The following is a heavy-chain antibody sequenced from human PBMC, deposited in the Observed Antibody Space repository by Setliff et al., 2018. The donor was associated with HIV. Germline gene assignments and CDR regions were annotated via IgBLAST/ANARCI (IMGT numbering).Heavy chain of an antibody. J-gene: IGHJ4*02. CDR3: AADNYNCNSFDS. V-gene: IGHV1-2*02. CDR2: INPNGGYT. CDR1: GYTFTGYY. Sequence: ASVKVSCKASGYTFTGYYMHWVRQAPGQGLEWMGWINPNGGYTNYAQKFLGRVTMTRDTSFTTAYLELSRLGSDDTAVYYCAADNYNCNSFDSWGQGSLVTVSS. D-gene: IGHD3-3*01.